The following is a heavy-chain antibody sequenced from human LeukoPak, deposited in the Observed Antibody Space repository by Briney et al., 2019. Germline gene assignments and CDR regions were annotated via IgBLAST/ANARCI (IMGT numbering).Heavy chain of an antibody. Sequence: ASVKVSCKASGYTFSTYYMHWVRQAPGQGLEWMGIINPSGGTTDYAQHFQGRVTMTRDTSTSTVYMELSSLRSEDTAVYYCARDYTLTLGTTTYFQHWGQGTLVTVSS. D-gene: IGHD1-26*01. CDR3: ARDYTLTLGTTTYFQH. CDR2: INPSGGTT. J-gene: IGHJ1*01. V-gene: IGHV1-46*01. CDR1: GYTFSTYY.